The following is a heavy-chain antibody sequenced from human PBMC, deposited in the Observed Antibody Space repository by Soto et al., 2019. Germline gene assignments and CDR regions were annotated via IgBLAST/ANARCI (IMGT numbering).Heavy chain of an antibody. J-gene: IGHJ5*02. D-gene: IGHD2-2*01. CDR2: INAGNGNT. Sequence: GASVKVSCKASGYTFTSYAMHWVRQAPGQRLEWMGWINAGNGNTKYSQKFQGRVTITRDTSASTAYMELSSLRSEDTAVYYCARVDIVVVPAAMFFNWFDPWGQGTLVTVSS. V-gene: IGHV1-3*01. CDR3: ARVDIVVVPAAMFFNWFDP. CDR1: GYTFTSYA.